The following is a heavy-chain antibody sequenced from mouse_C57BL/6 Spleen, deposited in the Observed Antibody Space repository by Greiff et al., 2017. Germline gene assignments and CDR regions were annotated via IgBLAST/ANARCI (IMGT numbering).Heavy chain of an antibody. J-gene: IGHJ2*01. CDR3: ARLNYGSNYFDY. Sequence: QVQLKESGPELVKPGASVKISCKASGYAFSSSWMNWVKQRPGKGLEWIGRIYPGDGDTNDNGKFKGKATLTADKSSSTAYMQLSSLTSEDSAVYFCARLNYGSNYFDYWGQGTTLTVSS. D-gene: IGHD1-1*01. CDR1: GYAFSSSW. CDR2: IYPGDGDT. V-gene: IGHV1-82*01.